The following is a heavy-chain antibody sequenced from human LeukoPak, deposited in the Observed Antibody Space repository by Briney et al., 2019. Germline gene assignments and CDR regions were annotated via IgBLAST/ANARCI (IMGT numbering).Heavy chain of an antibody. D-gene: IGHD2-21*02. Sequence: GGSLSLSCAASGFTFSAYAMSWVRQAPGKGLDWVSTISASGGSAYYADSVKGRFTVSRDNPKSTLYLQMNSLRVEDTAVYYCAKAPAQARVVTAPFDYWGQGTLVTVSS. V-gene: IGHV3-23*01. CDR3: AKAPAQARVVTAPFDY. CDR2: ISASGGSA. CDR1: GFTFSAYA. J-gene: IGHJ4*02.